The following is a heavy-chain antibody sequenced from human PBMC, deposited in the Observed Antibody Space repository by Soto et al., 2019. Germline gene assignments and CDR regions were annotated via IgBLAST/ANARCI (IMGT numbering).Heavy chain of an antibody. CDR3: ARDWQSNVVVPAASYGMDV. D-gene: IGHD2-2*01. CDR2: INPNSGGA. Sequence: ASVKVSCKGSGYTFSGYYMHWVRQAPGQGREWMGWINPNSGGAKYAQKFQGWVNMTRDTSISTADMELSRLRSDDTAVYYCARDWQSNVVVPAASYGMDVWGQGTTVTSP. V-gene: IGHV1-2*04. J-gene: IGHJ6*02. CDR1: GYTFSGYY.